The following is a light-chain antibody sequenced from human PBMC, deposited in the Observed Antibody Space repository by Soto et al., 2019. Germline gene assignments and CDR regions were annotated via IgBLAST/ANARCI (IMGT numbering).Light chain of an antibody. CDR2: GAS. V-gene: IGKV3-20*01. J-gene: IGKJ1*01. Sequence: EVVLTQSPAILSLSPGERATLSCRASQSVSVNFAWYQHKPGQAPRLLIYGASSRATGIPDRFSGSGSGTDFTLTISRLEPEDFAVYYCQQYGSSPWTFGQGTKVDIK. CDR3: QQYGSSPWT. CDR1: QSVSVN.